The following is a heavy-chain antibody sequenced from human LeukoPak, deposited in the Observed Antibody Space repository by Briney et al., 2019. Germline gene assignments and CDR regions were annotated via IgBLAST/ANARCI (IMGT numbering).Heavy chain of an antibody. D-gene: IGHD3-10*01. CDR1: GVSISSGGYS. CDR2: SYYSGST. J-gene: IGHJ5*02. V-gene: IGHV4-31*03. CDR3: ARYGMVRGVIRWFDP. Sequence: SQTLCLTCTVSGVSISSGGYSWVWIPPHPGQGLEWIGYSYYSGSTYNNPSLKSGVTTSVDTTKNQFSLKLSSVTAADTGVYYCARYGMVRGVIRWFDPWGQGTLVTVSS.